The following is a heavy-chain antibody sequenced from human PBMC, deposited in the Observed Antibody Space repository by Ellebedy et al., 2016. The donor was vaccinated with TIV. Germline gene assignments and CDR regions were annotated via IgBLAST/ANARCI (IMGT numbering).Heavy chain of an antibody. CDR3: ARAAAMTKVSSPSAY. Sequence: AASVKVSCKASGYTFTSYYIHWMRQVPGQGLEWMGIMNANDGDTTYAQKFQGRVTMTRDTSTPTVYMELTSLRFEDTAVYYCARAAAMTKVSSPSAYWGQGTLVTVSS. V-gene: IGHV1-46*01. J-gene: IGHJ4*02. CDR1: GYTFTSYY. D-gene: IGHD4-17*01. CDR2: MNANDGDT.